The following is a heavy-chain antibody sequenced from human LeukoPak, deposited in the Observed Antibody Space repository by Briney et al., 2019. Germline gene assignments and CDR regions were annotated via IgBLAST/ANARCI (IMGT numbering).Heavy chain of an antibody. Sequence: GRSLRLSCAASGFTFDDYAMHWVRHAPGKGLEWVSGISWNSGSIGYADSVKGRFTISRDNAKNSLYLQMNSLRAEDTALYYCAKAVAVAGSYFDYWGQGTLVTVSS. CDR1: GFTFDDYA. CDR3: AKAVAVAGSYFDY. V-gene: IGHV3-9*01. D-gene: IGHD6-19*01. CDR2: ISWNSGSI. J-gene: IGHJ4*02.